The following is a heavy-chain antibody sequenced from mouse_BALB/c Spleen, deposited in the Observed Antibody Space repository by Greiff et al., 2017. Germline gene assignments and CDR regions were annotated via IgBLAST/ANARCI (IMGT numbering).Heavy chain of an antibody. CDR3: AREGRLLRYFDV. V-gene: IGHV3-8*02. Sequence: EVKLMESGPSLVKPSQTLSLTCSVTGDSITSGYWNWIRKFPGNKLEYMGYISYSGSTYYNPSLKSRISITRDTSKNQYYLQLNSVTTEDTATYYCAREGRLLRYFDVWGAGTTVTVSS. J-gene: IGHJ1*01. D-gene: IGHD2-3*01. CDR2: ISYSGST. CDR1: GDSITSGY.